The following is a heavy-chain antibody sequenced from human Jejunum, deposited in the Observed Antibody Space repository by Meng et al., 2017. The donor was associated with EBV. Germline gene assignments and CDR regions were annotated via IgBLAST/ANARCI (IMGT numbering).Heavy chain of an antibody. CDR3: ARGAQPIDL. Sequence: VQRVQAVAEVTKPGASVKVSCKASGFTFTNTDINWVRQASGQGLEWMGWMNPSNGKTGYAQKFQGRVTMTRDASTSTAYMELSSLRSDDTAVYFCARGAQPIDLWGQGTLVTVSS. J-gene: IGHJ5*02. CDR2: MNPSNGKT. V-gene: IGHV1-8*01. CDR1: GFTFTNTD. D-gene: IGHD3-3*01.